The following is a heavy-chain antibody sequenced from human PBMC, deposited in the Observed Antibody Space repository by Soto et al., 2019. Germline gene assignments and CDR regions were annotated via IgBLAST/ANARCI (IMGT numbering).Heavy chain of an antibody. V-gene: IGHV4-38-2*01. CDR3: ERVFGGAARHYFDY. J-gene: IGHJ4*02. Sequence: SETLSLTCAVSGYSISSGYYWGWIRQPPGKGLEWIGSIYHSGSTYYNPSLKSRVTISVDTSKNQFSLKLSSVTAADTAVYYCERVFGGAARHYFDYWGQGTLVTVSS. CDR1: GYSISSGYY. CDR2: IYHSGST. D-gene: IGHD6-6*01.